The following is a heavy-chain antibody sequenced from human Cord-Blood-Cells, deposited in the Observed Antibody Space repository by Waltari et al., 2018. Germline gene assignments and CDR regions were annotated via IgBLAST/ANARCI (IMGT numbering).Heavy chain of an antibody. CDR3: ARVASSSFDY. CDR2: TYYRSKWYN. V-gene: IGHV6-1*01. CDR1: GDRASINIAA. D-gene: IGHD6-13*01. Sequence: QVQLQQSGPGLVKPSQTLSLTCAISGDRASINIAAWHRLRQSPSRGLEWLGMTYYRSKWYNDYAVSVKSRITINPDTTNNQFSLQLNSVTPYDTAVYYWARVASSSFDYWGQGTLVTVSS. J-gene: IGHJ4*02.